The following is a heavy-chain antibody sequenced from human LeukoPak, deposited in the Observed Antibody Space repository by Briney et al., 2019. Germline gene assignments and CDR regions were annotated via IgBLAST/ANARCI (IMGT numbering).Heavy chain of an antibody. V-gene: IGHV4-59*01. Sequence: PETLSLTCTVSGGSISSYYWSWIRQPPGKGLEWIGYIYYSGSTNYNPSLKSRVTISVDTSKNQFSLKLSSVTAADTAVYYCARSPGALLWFGELFRGFDYWGQGTLVTVSS. CDR2: IYYSGST. D-gene: IGHD3-10*01. CDR1: GGSISSYY. CDR3: ARSPGALLWFGELFRGFDY. J-gene: IGHJ4*02.